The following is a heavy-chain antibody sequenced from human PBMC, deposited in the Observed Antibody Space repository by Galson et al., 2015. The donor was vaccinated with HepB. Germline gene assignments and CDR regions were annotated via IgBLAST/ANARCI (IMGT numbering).Heavy chain of an antibody. CDR1: GYTFTNDD. V-gene: IGHV1-8*01. CDR2: MNPSSGNT. Sequence: SVTVSCKASGYTFTNDDINWVRQAAGQGLEWMGWMNPSSGNTGFAQKFQGRVTLTRDTSISTAYMELSNPTSEDTAVYYCARGAGSIDYWGQGTLVTISS. J-gene: IGHJ4*02. D-gene: IGHD1-14*01. CDR3: ARGAGSIDY.